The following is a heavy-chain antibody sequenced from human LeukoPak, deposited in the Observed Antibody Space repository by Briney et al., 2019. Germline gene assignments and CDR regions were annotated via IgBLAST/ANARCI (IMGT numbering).Heavy chain of an antibody. CDR1: GFLFSSYA. Sequence: GGSLRLSCAASGFLFSSYAMNWVRQAPGKGLEWVSYISGSGSSIYYADSVKGRFTISRDNAKNSLDLQMNSLGAEDTAVYYCARRSGSYQADFDYWGQGTLVTVSS. J-gene: IGHJ4*02. V-gene: IGHV3-48*03. CDR3: ARRSGSYQADFDY. CDR2: ISGSGSSI. D-gene: IGHD1-26*01.